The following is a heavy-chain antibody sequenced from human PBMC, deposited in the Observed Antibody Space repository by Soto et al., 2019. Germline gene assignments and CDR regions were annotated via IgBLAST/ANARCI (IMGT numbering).Heavy chain of an antibody. J-gene: IGHJ6*02. CDR1: GDTFKNCV. CDR3: AAELGLGELSVV. V-gene: IGHV1-69*01. Sequence: QVQVVQSGVEVRRPGSSVKVSCKASGDTFKNCVISWVRQAPGQGLEWMGGIIPLFGTTDFAQRFQGRLTITTDESTTTAYMELSRLRSEDTATYYFAAELGLGELSVVWGQGTTVIVSS. D-gene: IGHD3-16*02. CDR2: IIPLFGTT.